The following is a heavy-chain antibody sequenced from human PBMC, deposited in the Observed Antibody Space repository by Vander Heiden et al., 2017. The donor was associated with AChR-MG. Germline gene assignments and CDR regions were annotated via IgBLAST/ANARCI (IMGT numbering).Heavy chain of an antibody. J-gene: IGHJ3*02. V-gene: IGHV5-51*03. D-gene: IGHD3-22*01. CDR2: IYPGDSDT. Sequence: EVQLVPSGAEVKKPGESLKISCKGSGYSFTSYWSGWVRQMPGKGLEWMGIIYPGDSDTRYSPSCQGQVTISADKSIGTAYLQWSSLKASDTAMYYCASPQPPKAYYYDSSGYLFRGDAFDIWGQGTMVTVSS. CDR3: ASPQPPKAYYYDSSGYLFRGDAFDI. CDR1: GYSFTSYW.